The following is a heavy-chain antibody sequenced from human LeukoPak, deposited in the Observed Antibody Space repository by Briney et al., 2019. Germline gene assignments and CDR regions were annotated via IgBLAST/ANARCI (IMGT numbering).Heavy chain of an antibody. CDR2: INPNSGGT. V-gene: IGHV1-2*02. D-gene: IGHD6-13*01. CDR3: ARDSLSKRSSWYYYYNGMDV. CDR1: GYTFTGYY. J-gene: IGHJ6*02. Sequence: ASVKVSCKASGYTFTGYYMHWVRQAPGQGLEWMGWINPNSGGTNYAQKFQGRVTMTRDTSISTAYMELSRLRSDDTAVYYCARDSLSKRSSWYYYYNGMDVWAQGTTVTVSS.